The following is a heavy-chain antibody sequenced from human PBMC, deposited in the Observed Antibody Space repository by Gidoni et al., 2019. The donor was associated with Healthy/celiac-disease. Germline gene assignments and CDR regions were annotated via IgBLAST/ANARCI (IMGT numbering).Heavy chain of an antibody. J-gene: IGHJ4*02. V-gene: IGHV1-46*01. CDR1: GYTFTIYY. D-gene: IGHD6-13*01. CDR3: ARSLMGQQLEPGAFDY. CDR2: INPSGGST. Sequence: QGQLVQSGAEVKKPLAPVKVPRTASGYTFTIYYMHWVRQAPGQGLEWMGIINPSGGSTSYAQKFQGRVTMTRDTSTSTVYMELSSLRSEDTAVYYCARSLMGQQLEPGAFDYWGQGTLVTVSS.